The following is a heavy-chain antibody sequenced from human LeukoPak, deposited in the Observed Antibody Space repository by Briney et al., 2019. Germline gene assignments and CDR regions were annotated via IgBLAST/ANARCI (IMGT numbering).Heavy chain of an antibody. CDR3: ARGQWELLSYYYYMDV. CDR1: GFTFSSYS. J-gene: IGHJ6*03. V-gene: IGHV3-21*01. Sequence: GGSLRLSCAASGFTFSSYSMNWVRQAPGKGLEWVSSISSSSSYIYYADSVKGRFTISRDNAKNSLYLQMNSLRAEDTAVCYCARGQWELLSYYYYMDVWGKGTTVTVSS. D-gene: IGHD1-26*01. CDR2: ISSSSSYI.